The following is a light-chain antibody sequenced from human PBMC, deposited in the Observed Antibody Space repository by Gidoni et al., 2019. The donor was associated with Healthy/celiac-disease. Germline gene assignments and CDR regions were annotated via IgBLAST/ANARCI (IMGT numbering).Light chain of an antibody. CDR2: GAS. J-gene: IGKJ2*01. CDR1: QSVSSN. V-gene: IGKV3-15*01. CDR3: QQYNNWPPLYT. Sequence: DIVMTQSPATLSVSPGERATLSCRASQSVSSNLAWYQQKPGQAPRLLIYGASARATGIPARFRCSGSGTEFTLTISSLQSEDFAVYSCQQYNNWPPLYTFGQGTKLEIK.